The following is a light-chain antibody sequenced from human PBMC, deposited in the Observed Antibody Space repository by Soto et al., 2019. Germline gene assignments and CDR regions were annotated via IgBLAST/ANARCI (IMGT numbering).Light chain of an antibody. CDR2: AAS. CDR3: QQVNSYPPT. CDR1: QGISGY. Sequence: IQLTQSPSSLSASVGERVTITCRASQGISGYLAWYQQKPGKAPKLLIYAASTLQSGVPSRFSGIGYGTDFTLTISSLQPEDFANYYCQQVNSYPPTFGPGTKVDIK. V-gene: IGKV1-9*01. J-gene: IGKJ3*01.